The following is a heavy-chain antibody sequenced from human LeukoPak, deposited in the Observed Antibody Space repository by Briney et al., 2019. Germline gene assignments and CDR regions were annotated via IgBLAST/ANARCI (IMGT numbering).Heavy chain of an antibody. CDR2: ISGSGGST. Sequence: GGSLRLSCAASGFTFSSYAMSWVRQAPGKGLEWVSAISGSGGSTYYADSVKGRFTISRDNSKNTLYLQMNSLRAEDTAVYYCAKDPYSSGWYISAFDIWGQGTMVTVST. J-gene: IGHJ3*02. CDR1: GFTFSSYA. V-gene: IGHV3-23*01. D-gene: IGHD6-19*01. CDR3: AKDPYSSGWYISAFDI.